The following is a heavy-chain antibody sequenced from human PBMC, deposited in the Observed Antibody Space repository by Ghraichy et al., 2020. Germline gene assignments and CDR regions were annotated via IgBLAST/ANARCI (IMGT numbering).Heavy chain of an antibody. J-gene: IGHJ4*02. D-gene: IGHD1-7*01. CDR1: GFTFSSYG. V-gene: IGHV3-33*08. Sequence: GGSLRLSCAASGFTFSSYGMHWVRQAPGKGLEWVAVIWYDGSNKYYADSVKGRFTISRDNSKNTLYLQMNSLRAEDTAVYYCARDLSLDGITGTQGYFDYWGQGTLVTVSS. CDR2: IWYDGSNK. CDR3: ARDLSLDGITGTQGYFDY.